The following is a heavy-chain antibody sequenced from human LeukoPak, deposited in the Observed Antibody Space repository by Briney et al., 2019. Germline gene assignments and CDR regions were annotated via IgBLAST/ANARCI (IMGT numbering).Heavy chain of an antibody. J-gene: IGHJ5*02. CDR3: ARRTPQPRPKLVVLVAGTRGNWFDP. D-gene: IGHD6-19*01. V-gene: IGHV4-34*01. CDR1: GGSFSGYY. CDR2: INHTGST. Sequence: SETLSLTCAVYGGSFSGYYWSWIRQPPGKGLEWIGEINHTGSTNYNTSLKSRVTLSVDTSKNQFSLKLSSVTAADTAVYYCARRTPQPRPKLVVLVAGTRGNWFDPWGQGTLVTVSS.